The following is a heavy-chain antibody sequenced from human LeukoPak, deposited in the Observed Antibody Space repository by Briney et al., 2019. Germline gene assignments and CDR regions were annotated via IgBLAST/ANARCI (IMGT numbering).Heavy chain of an antibody. J-gene: IGHJ4*02. CDR2: ISSSSSYI. D-gene: IGHD6-6*01. V-gene: IGHV3-21*01. Sequence: GGSLRLSCADSGFTFSSYSMNGVRQPAGNDLMWVSSISSSSSYIYYADSVKGRFTISRDNAKTSLYLQMNSLRAEDTAVYYCARDIRLAAQYWGQGTLVTVSS. CDR1: GFTFSSYS. CDR3: ARDIRLAAQY.